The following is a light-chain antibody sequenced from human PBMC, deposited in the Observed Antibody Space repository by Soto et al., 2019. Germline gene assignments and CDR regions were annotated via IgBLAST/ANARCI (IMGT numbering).Light chain of an antibody. Sequence: ETVMTQSPATLSVSPGEGATLSCRASPSVSSNLAWYQQKPGQAPRLLIYGASTRATGIPARFSGSGFGTEFTLTISSLQSEDFAVYYCQQYSNWPPYTFGQGTKLEIK. CDR1: PSVSSN. V-gene: IGKV3-15*01. CDR3: QQYSNWPPYT. CDR2: GAS. J-gene: IGKJ2*01.